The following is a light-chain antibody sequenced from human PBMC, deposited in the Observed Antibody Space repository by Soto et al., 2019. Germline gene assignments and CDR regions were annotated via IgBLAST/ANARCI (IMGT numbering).Light chain of an antibody. CDR1: QSVSSY. V-gene: IGKV3-11*01. Sequence: EIVLSQSPATLSLPPGERATLSCRASQSVSSYLAWYQQKPGQAHRLHIYDASNRATGIQARFSGSGSGTDFTLTISSLEPEDFAVYYCQQRSNWLITCGQGTRLEIK. CDR2: DAS. CDR3: QQRSNWLIT. J-gene: IGKJ5*01.